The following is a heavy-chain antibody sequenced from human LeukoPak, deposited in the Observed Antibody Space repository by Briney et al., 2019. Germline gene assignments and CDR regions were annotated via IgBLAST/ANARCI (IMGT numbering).Heavy chain of an antibody. V-gene: IGHV4-39*01. D-gene: IGHD3-10*01. CDR1: GGSISSSSYY. CDR3: ARLRGSGFDY. Sequence: SETLSLNCTVSGGSISSSSYYWGWIRQPLGKGLEWIGSIYYSGSTYYNPSLKSRVTISLDTSKNRFSLKLSSVTAADTAVYYCARLRGSGFDYWGQGTLVTVSS. CDR2: IYYSGST. J-gene: IGHJ4*02.